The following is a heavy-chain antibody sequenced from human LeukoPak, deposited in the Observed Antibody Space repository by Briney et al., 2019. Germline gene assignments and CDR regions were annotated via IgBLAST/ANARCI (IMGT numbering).Heavy chain of an antibody. CDR1: GFTFSSHA. CDR3: ARWGEFYDAFDI. V-gene: IGHV3-30-3*01. CDR2: IAYDGSSK. Sequence: GRSLRLSCAASGFTFSSHAMHWVRQAPGKGLEWVAVIAYDGSSKYYADSVKGRISISRDNSKNTLYVQVNSLRAEDTGVYYCARWGEFYDAFDIWGQGTMVTVSS. J-gene: IGHJ3*02. D-gene: IGHD3-16*01.